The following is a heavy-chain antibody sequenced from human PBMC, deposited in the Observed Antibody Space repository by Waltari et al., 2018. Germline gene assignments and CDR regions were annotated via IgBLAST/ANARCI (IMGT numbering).Heavy chain of an antibody. Sequence: QVQLVQSGAEVKTPGASVKVSCKASGYTFTDYYMHWVRQAPGQGLEWMGRSNPNSGGTNYTQKFEGRVTMTRDTSISTAYMELSRLRSDDTAVYYCARGGPAIFGVLITKRFDYWGQGTLVTVSS. V-gene: IGHV1-2*06. CDR3: ARGGPAIFGVLITKRFDY. J-gene: IGHJ4*02. CDR1: GYTFTDYY. D-gene: IGHD3-3*01. CDR2: SNPNSGGT.